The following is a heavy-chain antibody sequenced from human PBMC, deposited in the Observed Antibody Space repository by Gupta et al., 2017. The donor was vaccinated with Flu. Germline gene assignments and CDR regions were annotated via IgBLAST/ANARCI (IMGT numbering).Heavy chain of an antibody. D-gene: IGHD6-6*01. Sequence: EVQLLESGGGLVQPGGSLRLSCAASGFTFNSYAMSWVRQAPGKGLEWVSAISATGVSTYYADSVKGRFTISRDNSKNTLYLQMNSLRAEDTAVYYCAKDGGIAARLIDSWGQGTLVTVSS. CDR1: GFTFNSYA. J-gene: IGHJ4*02. CDR2: ISATGVST. CDR3: AKDGGIAARLIDS. V-gene: IGHV3-23*01.